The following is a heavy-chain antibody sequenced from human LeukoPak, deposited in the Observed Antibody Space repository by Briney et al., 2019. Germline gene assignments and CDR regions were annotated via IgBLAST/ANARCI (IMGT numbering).Heavy chain of an antibody. V-gene: IGHV1-8*03. CDR3: VRFYCSNAFDI. J-gene: IGHJ3*02. CDR2: MNPKTGNT. D-gene: IGHD4-11*01. CDR1: LGSLSSYA. Sequence: ASVKVSCMHSLGSLSSYAICWVRLDPGARREWTGWMNPKTGNTGSAHKFQGRVTITGNTSISTANMELSSLRSEDTDVYYCVRFYCSNAFDIWGQGTMVTVSS.